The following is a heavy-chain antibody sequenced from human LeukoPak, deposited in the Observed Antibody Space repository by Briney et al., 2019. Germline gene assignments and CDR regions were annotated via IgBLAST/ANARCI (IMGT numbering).Heavy chain of an antibody. CDR2: AWYDGSKT. Sequence: GGSLRLSCAASGFTFSSYGMHWVRQAPGKGLEWVAVAWYDGSKTYSADSVKGRITISRDDSKNTLYLQMNSLRAEDTAVYYCARGVDYYDSSGTIDYWGQGTLVTVSS. CDR1: GFTFSSYG. V-gene: IGHV3-33*08. CDR3: ARGVDYYDSSGTIDY. D-gene: IGHD3-22*01. J-gene: IGHJ4*02.